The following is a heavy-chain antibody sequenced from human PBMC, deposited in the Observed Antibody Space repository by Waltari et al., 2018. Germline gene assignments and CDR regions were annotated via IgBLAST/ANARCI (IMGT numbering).Heavy chain of an antibody. J-gene: IGHJ6*02. D-gene: IGHD6-13*01. V-gene: IGHV4-59*11. CDR2: IYYSGST. CDR1: GGSISSHY. Sequence: QVQLPESGPGLVKPSETLSLTCTVSGGSISSHYWSWIRQPPGKGLEWIGYIYYSGSTNYNPSLKSRVTISVDTSKNQFSLKLSSVTAADTAVYHCARTSSSWYYYYGMDVWGQGTTVTVSS. CDR3: ARTSSSWYYYYGMDV.